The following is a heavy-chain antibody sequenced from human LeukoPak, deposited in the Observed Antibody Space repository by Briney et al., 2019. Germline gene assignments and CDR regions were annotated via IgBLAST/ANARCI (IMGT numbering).Heavy chain of an antibody. CDR3: ARLELIGSSSCFDY. CDR1: GGFISSYY. D-gene: IGHD6-6*01. J-gene: IGHJ4*02. Sequence: SETLSLTCTVSGGFISSYYWSWIRQPPGKGLEWIGYIYTSGSTNYNPSLKTRVTISVHTSKNQSSLKLSSVTAADTAVYYCARLELIGSSSCFDYWGQGTLVTVSS. V-gene: IGHV4-4*09. CDR2: IYTSGST.